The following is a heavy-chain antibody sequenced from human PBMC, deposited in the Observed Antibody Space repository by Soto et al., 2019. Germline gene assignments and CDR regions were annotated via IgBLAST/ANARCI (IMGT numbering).Heavy chain of an antibody. Sequence: PGGSLRLSCAASGFTFSSYAMSWVRQAPGKGLEWVSAISGSGGSTYYADSVKGRFTISRDNSKNTLCLQMNSLRAEDTAVYYCAKDTAIFGVVTDYYYGMDVWGQGTTVTVSS. CDR3: AKDTAIFGVVTDYYYGMDV. CDR1: GFTFSSYA. D-gene: IGHD3-3*01. V-gene: IGHV3-23*01. J-gene: IGHJ6*02. CDR2: ISGSGGST.